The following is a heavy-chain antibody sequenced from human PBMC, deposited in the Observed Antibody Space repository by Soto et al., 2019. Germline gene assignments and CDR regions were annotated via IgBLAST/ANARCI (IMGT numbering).Heavy chain of an antibody. V-gene: IGHV4-59*01. CDR3: ARTIRADY. J-gene: IGHJ4*02. CDR2: IYYSGST. CDR1: GGSISSYY. Sequence: SETLSLTCTVSGGSISSYYWSWIRQPPGKGLEWIGYIYYSGSTNYNPSLKSRVTISVDTSKNQFSLKLSSVTAADTAVYYCARTIRADYWGQGTLVTVSS.